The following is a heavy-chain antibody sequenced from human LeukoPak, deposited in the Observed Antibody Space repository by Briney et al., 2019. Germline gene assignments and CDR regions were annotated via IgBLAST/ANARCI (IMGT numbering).Heavy chain of an antibody. CDR2: IYYSGGT. CDR1: GGSVSSGSYY. D-gene: IGHD4-23*01. Sequence: SETLSLTCTVSGGSVSSGSYYWSWIRQPPGKGLEWIGYIYYSGGTNYNPSLKSRVTISVDTSKNQFSLKLSSVTAADTAVYYCARAPHYGGNLIDYWGQGTLVTVSS. J-gene: IGHJ4*02. V-gene: IGHV4-61*01. CDR3: ARAPHYGGNLIDY.